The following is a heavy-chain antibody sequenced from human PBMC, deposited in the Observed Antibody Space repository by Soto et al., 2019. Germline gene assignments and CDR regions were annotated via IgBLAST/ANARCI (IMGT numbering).Heavy chain of an antibody. D-gene: IGHD2-2*01. V-gene: IGHV3-30-3*01. CDR2: ISYDGSNK. Sequence: GGSLRLSCAASGFTFSSYAMHWVRQAPGKGLEWVAVISYDGSNKYYADSVKGRFTISRDNSKNTLYLQMNSLRAEDTAVYYCARDYGVPAATHYYYGMDVWGQGTTVTV. CDR3: ARDYGVPAATHYYYGMDV. J-gene: IGHJ6*02. CDR1: GFTFSSYA.